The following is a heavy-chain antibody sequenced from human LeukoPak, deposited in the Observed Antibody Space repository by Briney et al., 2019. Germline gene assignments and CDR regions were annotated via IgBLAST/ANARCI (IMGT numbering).Heavy chain of an antibody. V-gene: IGHV1-69*05. D-gene: IGHD2-2*01. CDR2: IIPIFGTA. CDR1: GGTFSSYA. Sequence: SVKVSCKASGGTFSSYAISWVRQAPGQGLEWMGGIIPIFGTANYAQKFQGRVTITTDESTSTAYMELSSLRSEDTAVYYCASQFGSGVKYCSSTSCPHYYYYMDVWGKGTTVTASS. J-gene: IGHJ6*03. CDR3: ASQFGSGVKYCSSTSCPHYYYYMDV.